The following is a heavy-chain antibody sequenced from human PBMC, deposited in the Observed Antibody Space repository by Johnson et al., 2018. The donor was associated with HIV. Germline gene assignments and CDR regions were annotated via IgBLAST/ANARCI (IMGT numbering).Heavy chain of an antibody. CDR1: GFTFSQYA. CDR2: ISGSGGST. V-gene: IGHV3-23*04. J-gene: IGHJ3*02. CDR3: AKDRTSWGFDAFDI. D-gene: IGHD3-16*01. Sequence: VQLVESGGGLVQPGESLRLSCVASGFTFSQYAMHWVRQAPGKGLEWVSAISGSGGSTYYADSVKGRFTISRDNSKNTLYLQMNSLRAEDTAVYFCAKDRTSWGFDAFDIWGQGTMVTVSS.